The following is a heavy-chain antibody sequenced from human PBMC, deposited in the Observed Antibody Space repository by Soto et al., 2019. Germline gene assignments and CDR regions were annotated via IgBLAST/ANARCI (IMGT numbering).Heavy chain of an antibody. Sequence: GGSLRLSCAASGFTFSSYGMHWVRQAPGKGLEWVAVISYDGSNQYYADSLKGRFTISRDNSKNTVYLQMNSLRVEDTAVYFCARGGVAVAEMGGYWGQGTLVTVSS. V-gene: IGHV3-30*03. CDR3: ARGGVAVAEMGGY. J-gene: IGHJ4*02. CDR1: GFTFSSYG. CDR2: ISYDGSNQ. D-gene: IGHD6-19*01.